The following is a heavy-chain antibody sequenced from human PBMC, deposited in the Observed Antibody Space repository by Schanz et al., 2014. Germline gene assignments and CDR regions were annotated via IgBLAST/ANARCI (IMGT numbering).Heavy chain of an antibody. CDR2: ISAYTNNT. D-gene: IGHD2-2*01. V-gene: IGHV1-18*01. CDR3: ARDRRPYCSTASCLHDNWFDP. CDR1: RYTFNTYG. Sequence: GPEVKEPGASVKVSCEASRYTFNTYGLNWVRQAPGQGLEWMGWISAYTNNTNYAQKVQGRVTMTTDTSTGTAYMELRSLRSDDTAVYYCARDRRPYCSTASCLHDNWFDPWGQGTLVIVSS. J-gene: IGHJ5*02.